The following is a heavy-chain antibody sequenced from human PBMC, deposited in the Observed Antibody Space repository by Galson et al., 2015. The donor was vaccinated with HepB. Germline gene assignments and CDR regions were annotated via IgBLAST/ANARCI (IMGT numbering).Heavy chain of an antibody. CDR2: MNPNSGNT. Sequence: SVKVSCKASGYTFTSYDINWVRQATGQGLEWMGWMNPNSGNTGYAQKFQGRVTMTRNTSISTAYMELSSLRSEDTAVYYCARGGIAAAGDYGMDVWGQGTTVTVSS. J-gene: IGHJ6*02. CDR3: ARGGIAAAGDYGMDV. CDR1: GYTFTSYD. D-gene: IGHD6-13*01. V-gene: IGHV1-8*01.